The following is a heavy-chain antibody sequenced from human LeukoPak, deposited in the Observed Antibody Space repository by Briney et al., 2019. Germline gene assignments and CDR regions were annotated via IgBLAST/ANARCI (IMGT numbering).Heavy chain of an antibody. CDR2: IYYSGST. D-gene: IGHD3-10*01. CDR3: ARGYGSGSYYGY. Sequence: SQTLSLTCTVSGGSISSGGYYWSWIRQHPGKGLEWIGYIYYSGSTYYNPSLKSRVTISVDTSKNQFSLKLNSVTAADTAVYYCARGYGSGSYYGYWGQGTLVTVSS. J-gene: IGHJ4*02. CDR1: GGSISSGGYY. V-gene: IGHV4-31*03.